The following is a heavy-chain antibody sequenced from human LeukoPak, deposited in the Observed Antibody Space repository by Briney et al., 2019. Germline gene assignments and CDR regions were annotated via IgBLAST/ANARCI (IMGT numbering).Heavy chain of an antibody. Sequence: SQTLSLTCAISGDSVSSNSAGWNWIRQSPSRGLEWLGRTYYRSKWYNDYAVSVKSRITINPDTSKNQFSLQLNSVTPEDTAVYYCARDRRINYYDSLGFDPWGQGTLVTVSS. D-gene: IGHD3-22*01. CDR2: TYYRSKWYN. V-gene: IGHV6-1*01. J-gene: IGHJ5*02. CDR3: ARDRRINYYDSLGFDP. CDR1: GDSVSSNSAG.